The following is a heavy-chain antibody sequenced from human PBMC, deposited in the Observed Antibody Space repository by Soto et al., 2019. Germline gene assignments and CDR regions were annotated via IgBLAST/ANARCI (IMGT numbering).Heavy chain of an antibody. CDR2: ISYDGSNK. Sequence: QVQLVESGGGVVQPGRSLRLSCAASGFTFSSYGMHWVRQAPGKGLEWVAVISYDGSNKYYADSVKGRFTISRDNSKNKLYLQMNSLRAEDTAVYYCAKDLGVGVTATPGSWGQGTLVTVSS. V-gene: IGHV3-30*18. CDR1: GFTFSSYG. J-gene: IGHJ5*02. CDR3: AKDLGVGVTATPGS. D-gene: IGHD2-21*02.